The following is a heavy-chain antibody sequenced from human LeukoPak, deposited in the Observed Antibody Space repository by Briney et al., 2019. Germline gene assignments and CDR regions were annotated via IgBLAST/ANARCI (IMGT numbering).Heavy chain of an antibody. J-gene: IGHJ6*02. CDR3: ARGGGLDV. D-gene: IGHD3-16*01. CDR2: ISYDGSSK. CDR1: GFTFSSYA. Sequence: GRSLRLSCAASGFTFSSYAIHWVRQAPGKGLEWVALISYDGSSKYYADSVKGRFTISRDNSKNTLYLQMNSLRVEDTAVYFCARGGGLDVWGQGATVTVSS. V-gene: IGHV3-30*03.